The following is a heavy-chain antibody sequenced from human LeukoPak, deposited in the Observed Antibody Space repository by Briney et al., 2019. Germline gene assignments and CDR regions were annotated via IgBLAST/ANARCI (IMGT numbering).Heavy chain of an antibody. CDR2: IYYSGST. V-gene: IGHV4-39*01. D-gene: IGHD3-9*01. CDR1: GGSISSSSYY. CDR3: ARHRPSGSPGWKDAFDI. J-gene: IGHJ3*02. Sequence: PSETLSLTCTVSGGSISSSSYYWGWIRQPPGKGLEWIGSIYYSGSTYYNPSLKSRVTISVDTSKNQFSLKLSSVTAADTAVYYCARHRPSGSPGWKDAFDIWGQGTLVTVSS.